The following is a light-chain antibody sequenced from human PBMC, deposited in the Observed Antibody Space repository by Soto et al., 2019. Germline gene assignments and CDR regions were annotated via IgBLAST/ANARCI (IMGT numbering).Light chain of an antibody. J-gene: IGLJ3*02. CDR2: EVT. CDR1: SNDVGYYNY. V-gene: IGLV2-14*01. Sequence: QSALSQPASVSGSPGQSITISCTGTSNDVGYYNYVSWYQQHPGQAPKLTISEVTTRPSGVSDRFSGSKSGNTASLTISRLQAEDEAHYYCSSYTTAYTQVFGGETKLTVL. CDR3: SSYTTAYTQV.